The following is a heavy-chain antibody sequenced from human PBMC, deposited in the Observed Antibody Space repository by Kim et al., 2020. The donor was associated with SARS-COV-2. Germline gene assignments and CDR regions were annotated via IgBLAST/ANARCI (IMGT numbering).Heavy chain of an antibody. CDR1: GFTFSSYW. CDR2: IKQDGSEK. D-gene: IGHD3-10*01. CDR3: ARWSGSGSYYSAVYYYYGMDV. V-gene: IGHV3-7*01. J-gene: IGHJ6*02. Sequence: GGSLRLSCAASGFTFSSYWMSWVRQAPGKGLEWVANIKQDGSEKYYVDSVKGRFTISRDNAKNSLYLQMNSLRAEDTAVYYCARWSGSGSYYSAVYYYYGMDVWGQGTTVTVSS.